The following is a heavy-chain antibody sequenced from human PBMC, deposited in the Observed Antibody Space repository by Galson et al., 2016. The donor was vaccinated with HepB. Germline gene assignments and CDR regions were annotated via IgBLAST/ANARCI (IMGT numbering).Heavy chain of an antibody. Sequence: SLRLSRAGSGITFSRYWMSWVRQAPGKGLEWVANIEQDGSEINYADSVKGRFTISRDNAKNSLYLQMNSLRAEDTAVYYCGKNIAARPHDAFDIWGQGTMVTVSS. V-gene: IGHV3-7*05. J-gene: IGHJ3*02. CDR1: GITFSRYW. CDR2: IEQDGSEI. D-gene: IGHD6-6*01. CDR3: GKNIAARPHDAFDI.